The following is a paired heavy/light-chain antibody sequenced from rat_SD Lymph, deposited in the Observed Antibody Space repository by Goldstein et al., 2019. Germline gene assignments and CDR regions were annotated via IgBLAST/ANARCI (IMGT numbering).Light chain of an antibody. CDR3: QQFLEYPRT. CDR1: KSLLHSNGKTY. CDR2: WMS. J-gene: IGKJ2-1*01. V-gene: IGKV2S6*01. Sequence: DIVMTQGALPNPVPSGESASITCQSSKSLLHSNGKTYLNWYLQRPGQSPQLLIYWMSTRASGVSDRFSGSGSGTDFTLKISSVEAEDVGVYYCQQFLEYPRTFGAGTKLELK.
Heavy chain of an antibody. CDR3: ASQGGSSRDY. Sequence: EVQLVESGGGLVQPGRSLKLSCVASGFTFSNYGMNWIRQAPGKGLEWVAYISSGSSYIYYAETVKGRFTISRDNAKNTLYLQMTSLRSEDTALYYCASQGGSSRDYWGQGVMVTVSS. V-gene: IGHV5-34*01. J-gene: IGHJ2*01. CDR1: GFTFSNYG. CDR2: ISSGSSYI. D-gene: IGHD5-1*01.